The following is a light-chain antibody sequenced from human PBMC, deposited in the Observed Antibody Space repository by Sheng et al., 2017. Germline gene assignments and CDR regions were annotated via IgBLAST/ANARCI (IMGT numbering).Light chain of an antibody. V-gene: IGLV3-27*01. Sequence: SYELTQPSSVSVSPGQTANITCSGDILAKKYVRWFQQKAGQAPVLVIYKDTERPSEIPERFSGSTSGTTVTLTISGAQAEDEADYYCYSAADDSIKVFAGGTKLTV. CDR2: KDT. J-gene: IGLJ3*02. CDR1: ILAKKY. CDR3: YSAADDSIKV.